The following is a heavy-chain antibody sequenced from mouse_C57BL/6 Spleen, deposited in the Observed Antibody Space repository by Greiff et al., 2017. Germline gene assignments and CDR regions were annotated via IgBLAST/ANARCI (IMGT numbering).Heavy chain of an antibody. CDR1: GYPFTSYN. D-gene: IGHD1-1*01. CDR3: ARLGGSSWGFAY. Sequence: QVQLQQSGAALVRLGASVKMSCKPSGYPFTSYNMHWVTQTPRQGLAWTGAIYPGNGDPSYNQKFKGKATLTVDKSSSTAYMQLSSLTSEDSAVYFCARLGGSSWGFAYWGQGTLVTVSA. V-gene: IGHV1-12*01. CDR2: IYPGNGDP. J-gene: IGHJ3*01.